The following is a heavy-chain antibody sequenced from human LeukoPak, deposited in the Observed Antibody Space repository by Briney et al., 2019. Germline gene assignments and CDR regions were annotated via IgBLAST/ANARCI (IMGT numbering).Heavy chain of an antibody. J-gene: IGHJ4*02. CDR2: IIPIFGTA. V-gene: IGHV1-69*06. CDR1: GGTFSSYA. Sequence: SVKVSCKASGGTFSSYAISWVRQAPGRGLAWMGRIIPIFGTANYAQKFQGRVTITADKSTSTAYMELSSLRSEDTAVYYCASGSPSTYYYDSSGPWGQGTLVTVSS. D-gene: IGHD3-22*01. CDR3: ASGSPSTYYYDSSGP.